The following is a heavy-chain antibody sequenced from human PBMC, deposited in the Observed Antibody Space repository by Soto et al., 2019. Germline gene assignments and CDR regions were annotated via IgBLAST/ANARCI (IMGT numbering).Heavy chain of an antibody. CDR1: GGSISSSSYY. CDR2: IYYSGST. V-gene: IGHV4-39*01. CDR3: ARQYDILTDYYPYNWFDP. Sequence: PSETLSLTCTVSGGSISSSSYYWGWIRQPPGKGLEWIGSIYYSGSTYYNPSLKSRVTISVDTHKNQFYLKLSSVTAADTAVYYCARQYDILTDYYPYNWFDPCGQGTLVTVSP. D-gene: IGHD3-9*01. J-gene: IGHJ5*02.